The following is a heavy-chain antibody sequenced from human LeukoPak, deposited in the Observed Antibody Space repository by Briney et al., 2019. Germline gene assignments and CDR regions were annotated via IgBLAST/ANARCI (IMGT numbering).Heavy chain of an antibody. CDR2: INPSGGST. CDR3: AREEYYYDSSGFYYYYYGMDV. J-gene: IGHJ6*02. V-gene: IGHV1-46*01. CDR1: GYTFTSYY. Sequence: ASVKVSCKASGYTFTSYYMHWVRQAPGQVLGWMGIINPSGGSTSYAQKFQGRVTMTRDTSTSTVYMELSSLRSEDTAVYYCAREEYYYDSSGFYYYYYGMDVWGQGTTVTVSS. D-gene: IGHD3-22*01.